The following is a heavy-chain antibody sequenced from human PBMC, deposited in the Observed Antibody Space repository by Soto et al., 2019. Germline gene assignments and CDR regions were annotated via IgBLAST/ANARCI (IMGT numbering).Heavy chain of an antibody. CDR3: AGWGGHDYNY. CDR1: GFTFTDFY. D-gene: IGHD4-4*01. CDR2: IRPVGSET. V-gene: IGHV3-7*03. J-gene: IGHJ4*02. Sequence: EVQLVQSGGGLVQPGGSLRLSCVGSGFTFTDFYMNWVRQAPGKGLEWVANIRPVGSETNYVESVKGRFTTSRDNAKNSLFLQMNSLRADDTAVYYCAGWGGHDYNYWGQGILVTVSS.